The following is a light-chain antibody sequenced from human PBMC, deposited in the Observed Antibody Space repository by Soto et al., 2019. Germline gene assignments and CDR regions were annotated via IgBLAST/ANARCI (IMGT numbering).Light chain of an antibody. CDR1: QGIRND. Sequence: DIQMTQSPTSLSASVGDRVTITCRASQGIRNDLGWYQQKPGKPPKRLIYAASSLPSGVPSRFSGSGSGTEFTLTISSLQPEDSAAYYCLQDYNYPFTFGQGTKVDIK. CDR3: LQDYNYPFT. CDR2: AAS. V-gene: IGKV1-17*01. J-gene: IGKJ2*01.